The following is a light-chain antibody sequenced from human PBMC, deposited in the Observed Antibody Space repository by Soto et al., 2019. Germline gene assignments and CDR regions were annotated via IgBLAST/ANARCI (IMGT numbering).Light chain of an antibody. CDR3: QQYNNWPPMYT. V-gene: IGKV3-15*01. J-gene: IGKJ2*01. CDR2: GAS. Sequence: EIVMTQSPATLSVSPGERATLSCRASQSVSSNLAWYQQKPGQAPRLLIYGASTRGTGIPARFSGSGSGTEFTLTISSLQSEDFAVYYCQQYNNWPPMYTFGQGTKREIK. CDR1: QSVSSN.